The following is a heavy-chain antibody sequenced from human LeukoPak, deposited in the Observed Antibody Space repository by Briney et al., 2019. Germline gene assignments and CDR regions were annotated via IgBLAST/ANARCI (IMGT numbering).Heavy chain of an antibody. V-gene: IGHV3-30*02. J-gene: IGHJ4*02. D-gene: IGHD2-15*01. Sequence: GGSLRLSCTTSGFTFSNYGMHWVRQAPGKGLEWVAFIRYDGSNKYYADSVKGRFTISRDNSKNTLYLQMNSPRAEDTAVYYCAKDPGAAAATLFDYWGQGTLVTVSS. CDR2: IRYDGSNK. CDR1: GFTFSNYG. CDR3: AKDPGAAAATLFDY.